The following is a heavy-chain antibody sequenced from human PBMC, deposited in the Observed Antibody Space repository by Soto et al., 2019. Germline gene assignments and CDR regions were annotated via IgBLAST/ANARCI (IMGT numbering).Heavy chain of an antibody. CDR2: IYYSGST. CDR3: ATGRATTYDAFDI. D-gene: IGHD1-26*01. CDR1: GGSISSSSYY. J-gene: IGHJ3*02. V-gene: IGHV4-39*01. Sequence: PSETLSLTCTVSGGSISSSSYYWGWIRQPPGKGLEWIGSIYYSGSTYYNPSLKSRVTISVDTSKNQFSLKLSSVTAADTAVYYCATGRATTYDAFDIWGQGTMVTVSS.